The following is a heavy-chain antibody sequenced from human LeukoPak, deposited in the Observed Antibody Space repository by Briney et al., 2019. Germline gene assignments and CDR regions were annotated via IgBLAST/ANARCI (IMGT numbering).Heavy chain of an antibody. CDR1: GASVSSHY. D-gene: IGHD5-12*01. Sequence: KASETLSLTCAVSGASVSSHYWSWIRQSPGKGLEWIGHIYHSGTTKYNPSFKSRVTISVDTPKSQFSLKLKPVTAADTALYYCCAESGYGDHDYWGQGTLVTVSS. J-gene: IGHJ4*02. CDR2: IYHSGTT. V-gene: IGHV4-59*02. CDR3: CAESGYGDHDY.